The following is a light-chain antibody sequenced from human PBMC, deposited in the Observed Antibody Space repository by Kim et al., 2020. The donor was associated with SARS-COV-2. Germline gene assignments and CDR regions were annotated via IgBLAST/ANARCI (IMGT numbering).Light chain of an antibody. J-gene: IGKJ5*01. CDR2: GAS. CDR1: QGINKY. CDR3: QQYDSYPIT. V-gene: IGKV1-16*02. Sequence: ASIGDRVTITYREDQGINKYLGWFQQKPGKAPKSLIYGASSLQSGVPSKFSGSGSGTDFTRTISSLQPEDFATYYCQQYDSYPITFGQGTRLEIK.